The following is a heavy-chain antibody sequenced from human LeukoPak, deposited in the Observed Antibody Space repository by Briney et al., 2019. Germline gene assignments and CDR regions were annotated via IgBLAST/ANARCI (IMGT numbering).Heavy chain of an antibody. V-gene: IGHV4-59*01. D-gene: IGHD6-19*01. Sequence: SETLSLTCTVSGGSISSYYWSWIRQPPGKGLEWIGYIYYSGSTNYNPSLKSRVTISADTSKNQFSLKLSSVTAADTAVYYCARGISVAGIKGYFQHWGQGTLVTVSS. CDR3: ARGISVAGIKGYFQH. J-gene: IGHJ1*01. CDR2: IYYSGST. CDR1: GGSISSYY.